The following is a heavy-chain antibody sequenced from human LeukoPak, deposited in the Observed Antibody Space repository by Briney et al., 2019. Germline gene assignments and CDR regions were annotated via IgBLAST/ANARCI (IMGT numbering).Heavy chain of an antibody. D-gene: IGHD6-19*01. CDR3: ARGTAVASFDY. CDR2: INHSGST. Sequence: PSETLSLTCTVSGGSISSYYWSWIRQPPGKGLEWIGEINHSGSTNYNPSLKSRVTISVDTSKNQFSLKLSSVTAADTAVYYCARGTAVASFDYWGQGTLVTVSS. CDR1: GGSISSYY. V-gene: IGHV4-34*01. J-gene: IGHJ4*02.